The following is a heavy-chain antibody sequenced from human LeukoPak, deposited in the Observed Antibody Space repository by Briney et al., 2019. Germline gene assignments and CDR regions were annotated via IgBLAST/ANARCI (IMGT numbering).Heavy chain of an antibody. Sequence: GALRLSCSASGVIFSSYWMCWGCHAPGEGVGWVANIKQDGSEGYYVHSVKGRFTISRDNAKNSLHLQMNSVTAEDTAVFYCARDGHQHQWLPGGPPSAMDVWGQGTTVTVSS. CDR2: IKQDGSEG. D-gene: IGHD5-18*01. J-gene: IGHJ6*02. CDR3: ARDGHQHQWLPGGPPSAMDV. CDR1: GVIFSSYW. V-gene: IGHV3-7*01.